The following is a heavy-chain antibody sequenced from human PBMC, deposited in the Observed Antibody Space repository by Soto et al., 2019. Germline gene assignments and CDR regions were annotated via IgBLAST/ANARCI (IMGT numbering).Heavy chain of an antibody. V-gene: IGHV3-23*01. CDR2: IGGSGGST. CDR1: GFTFSSYA. D-gene: IGHD2-15*01. J-gene: IGHJ4*02. Sequence: EVQLLESGGGLVQPGGSLRLSCAASGFTFSSYAMSWVRQAPGKGLEWVSTIGGSGGSTYYADSVKGRFTISRDNSKNTLYLHMTGLRADDTAVYYCAKDRRHGGKSTGQFDYWGQGTLVTVSS. CDR3: AKDRRHGGKSTGQFDY.